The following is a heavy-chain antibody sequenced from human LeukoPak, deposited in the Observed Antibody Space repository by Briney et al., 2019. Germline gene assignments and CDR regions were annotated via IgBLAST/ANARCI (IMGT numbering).Heavy chain of an antibody. V-gene: IGHV5-10-1*01. D-gene: IGHD5-12*01. J-gene: IGHJ4*02. CDR2: IDPSDSYT. Sequence: GGSLKISCKGSGYSFTSYWISWVRQMPGKGLEWMGRIDPSDSYTNYSPSFQGHVTISADKSISTAYLQWSSLKASDTAMYYCSRLPDIGAKASDYWGQGTLVTVSS. CDR3: SRLPDIGAKASDY. CDR1: GYSFTSYW.